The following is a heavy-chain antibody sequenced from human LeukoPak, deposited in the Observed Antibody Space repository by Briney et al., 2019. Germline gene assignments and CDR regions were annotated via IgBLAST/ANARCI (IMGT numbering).Heavy chain of an antibody. Sequence: ASVKVSCKTSGYIFTDYYIHWVRQAPGQGLEWMGILNSSGGSTTYAQKFQGRITMTRDASTSTVYMELRSLRSEDTAVYYCARDGSSGRGYYYYYGMDVWGEGTTVTVSS. CDR1: GYIFTDYY. CDR2: LNSSGGST. CDR3: ARDGSSGRGYYYYYGMDV. J-gene: IGHJ6*04. V-gene: IGHV1-46*01. D-gene: IGHD1-26*01.